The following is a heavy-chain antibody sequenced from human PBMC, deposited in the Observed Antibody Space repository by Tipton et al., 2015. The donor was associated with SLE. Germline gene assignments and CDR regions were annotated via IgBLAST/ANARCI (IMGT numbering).Heavy chain of an antibody. D-gene: IGHD3-16*01. CDR1: GFTFSYYS. CDR2: ISDDGGNE. Sequence: SLRLSCAASGFTFSYYSMNWVRQAPGKGLEWVAVISDDGGNEFYADSVKGRFTISRDNSKNTLYLQMTSLRTEDTAVYYCARDQRGGNWLDPWGQGTLVTVSS. V-gene: IGHV3-30*03. J-gene: IGHJ5*02. CDR3: ARDQRGGNWLDP.